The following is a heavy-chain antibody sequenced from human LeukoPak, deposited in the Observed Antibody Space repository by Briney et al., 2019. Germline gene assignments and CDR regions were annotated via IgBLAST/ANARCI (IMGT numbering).Heavy chain of an antibody. V-gene: IGHV3-23*01. CDR2: ISGSGGNT. CDR1: GFTFSTYA. CDR3: AKWGDYDVLTGYYVSDY. Sequence: GGSLRLSCAASGFTFSTYAMSWVRLAPGKGLEWVSTISGSGGNTYYADSVKGRFTISRDNSKNTLYLQMNSLRAEDTAVYYCAKWGDYDVLTGYYVSDYWGQGTLVTVSS. J-gene: IGHJ4*02. D-gene: IGHD3-9*01.